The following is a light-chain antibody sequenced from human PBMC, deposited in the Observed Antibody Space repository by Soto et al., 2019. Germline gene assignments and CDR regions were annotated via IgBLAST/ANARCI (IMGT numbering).Light chain of an antibody. CDR2: GAS. V-gene: IGKV3-15*01. CDR3: QQYNTWLWT. J-gene: IGKJ1*01. Sequence: EVVMTQSPATLSVSPGERVTLSCRASQSINAHLAWYQQKPGQAPRLLIHGASTRATGIPAMFSGSGFGTEFILTIRGLQCEDFAGYYCQQYNTWLWTFGQGTKVEIQ. CDR1: QSINAH.